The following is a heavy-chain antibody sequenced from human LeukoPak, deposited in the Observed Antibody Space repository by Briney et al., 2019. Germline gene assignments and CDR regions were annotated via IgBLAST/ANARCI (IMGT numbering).Heavy chain of an antibody. CDR1: GGTFSSYA. Sequence: ASVKVSCKASGGTFSSYAISWVRQAPGQGLEWMGRIIPIFGIANYAQKFQGGVTITADKSTSTAYMELSSLRSEDTAVYYCVSSTSSGYYYYYYGMDVWGQGTTVTVSS. V-gene: IGHV1-69*04. J-gene: IGHJ6*02. CDR2: IIPIFGIA. D-gene: IGHD2-2*01. CDR3: VSSTSSGYYYYYYGMDV.